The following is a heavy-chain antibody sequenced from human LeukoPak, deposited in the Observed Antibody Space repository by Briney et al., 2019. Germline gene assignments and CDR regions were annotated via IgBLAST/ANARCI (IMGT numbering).Heavy chain of an antibody. CDR3: ARAHAIAMAGSSDYFYHYKDV. CDR2: IYPDDSDT. Sequence: GESLKISCKGSAYSFASYWIGWVRQMPGKGLEWMGIIYPDDSDTRYSPSFQGQVAISVVKSISTAYLQWRSLKASDTAIYYCARAHAIAMAGSSDYFYHYKDVWGKGTSVTVSS. CDR1: AYSFASYW. D-gene: IGHD6-19*01. J-gene: IGHJ6*03. V-gene: IGHV5-51*01.